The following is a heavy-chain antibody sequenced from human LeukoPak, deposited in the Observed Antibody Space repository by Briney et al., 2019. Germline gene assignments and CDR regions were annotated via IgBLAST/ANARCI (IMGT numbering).Heavy chain of an antibody. CDR2: INQEGRER. J-gene: IGHJ6*04. V-gene: IGHV3-7*01. Sequence: GGSLRLSCQVSGFIFSRYWMSWVCQAPGRGGEWVGNINQEGRERNHADSVNGRFTISRDNAENSLYLQRNSLRAEDTAVYYCAELGITMIGGVWGKGTTVTISS. CDR3: AELGITMIGGV. D-gene: IGHD3-10*02. CDR1: GFIFSRYW.